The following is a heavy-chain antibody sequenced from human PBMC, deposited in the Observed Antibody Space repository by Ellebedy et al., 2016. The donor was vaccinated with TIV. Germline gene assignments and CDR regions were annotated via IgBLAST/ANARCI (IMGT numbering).Heavy chain of an antibody. D-gene: IGHD3-22*01. CDR3: ARDRQDLGGESSGYYHADY. V-gene: IGHV1-18*01. CDR2: ISAYNGNT. J-gene: IGHJ4*02. Sequence: ASVKVSCXASGYTFTSYGISWVRQAPGQGLEWMGWISAYNGNTNYAQKLQGRVTMTTDTSTSTAYMELRSLRSDDTAVYYCARDRQDLGGESSGYYHADYWGQGTLVTVSS. CDR1: GYTFTSYG.